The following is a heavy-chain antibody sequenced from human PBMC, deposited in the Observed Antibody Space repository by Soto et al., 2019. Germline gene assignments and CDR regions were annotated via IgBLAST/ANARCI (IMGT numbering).Heavy chain of an antibody. V-gene: IGHV3-23*01. Sequence: GGSLRLSCATSGFTFSSYAMSWVRQAPVKGLEWVSGISVSGDSRYDADSVKGRFTISRDNSKSTLYLQMNSVRAEDTAVYYCATIFRHGDPEYWGQGVLVTVSS. J-gene: IGHJ4*02. D-gene: IGHD2-21*02. CDR2: ISVSGDSR. CDR3: ATIFRHGDPEY. CDR1: GFTFSSYA.